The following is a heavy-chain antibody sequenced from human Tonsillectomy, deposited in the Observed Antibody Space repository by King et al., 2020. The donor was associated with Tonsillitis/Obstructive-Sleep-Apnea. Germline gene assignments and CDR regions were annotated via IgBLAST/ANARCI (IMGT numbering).Heavy chain of an antibody. J-gene: IGHJ6*03. CDR2: IYPGDSDT. CDR1: GYSFTRYW. V-gene: IGHV5-51*01. D-gene: IGHD2-15*01. Sequence: QLVQSGAEVKKPGESLKISCKGSGYSFTRYWIGWVRQMPGKGLEWMGIIYPGDSDTRYSPSFKGHVTISADKSSSTAYLQWSSLKAWDTAMYYCARGGTEYYYYMDVWGKGTTVTVSS. CDR3: ARGGTEYYYYMDV.